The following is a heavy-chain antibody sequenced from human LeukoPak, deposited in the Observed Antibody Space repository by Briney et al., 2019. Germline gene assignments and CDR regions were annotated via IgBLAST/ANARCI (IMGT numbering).Heavy chain of an antibody. D-gene: IGHD2-21*01. V-gene: IGHV4-59*01. CDR3: ARGLAMWQPLDS. Sequence: SETLSLTCTVSGGSMNDYYWTWIRQPPGRGLEWIGYMYYSGSTKYNPSLKSRLTISLDRSRNQFSLKMTSVNTADTAMYYCARGLAMWQPLDSWGQGTLVTVSS. J-gene: IGHJ4*02. CDR1: GGSMNDYY. CDR2: MYYSGST.